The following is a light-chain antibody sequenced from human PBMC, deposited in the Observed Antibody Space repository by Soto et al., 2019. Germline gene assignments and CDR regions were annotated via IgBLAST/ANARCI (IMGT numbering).Light chain of an antibody. CDR1: QSVSSN. J-gene: IGKJ4*01. CDR3: QQYNNWPLT. V-gene: IGKV3-15*01. Sequence: EKVMTQSPATLAVSPGERANLSCRASQSVSSNVAWYQQKPGQAPRLLIYGASTRATGVPARFSGSGSGTEFTLTISSLQSEDFALYYCQQYNNWPLTFGGGTKVEIK. CDR2: GAS.